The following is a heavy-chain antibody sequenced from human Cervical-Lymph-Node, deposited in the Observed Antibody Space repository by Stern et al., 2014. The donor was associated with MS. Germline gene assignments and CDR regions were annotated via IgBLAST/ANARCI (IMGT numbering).Heavy chain of an antibody. V-gene: IGHV4-61*01. CDR1: GGSVSSDCYY. Sequence: QLQLQESGPGLVKPSETLSLTCTVSGGSVSSDCYYWSWIRQPPGKGLEWIGYIYYSGSTNYNPSLKSRVTISVDTSKNQFSLKVSSVTAADTAIYYCARVRGSSGWNDYWGQGTLVTVSS. J-gene: IGHJ4*02. CDR2: IYYSGST. CDR3: ARVRGSSGWNDY. D-gene: IGHD6-19*01.